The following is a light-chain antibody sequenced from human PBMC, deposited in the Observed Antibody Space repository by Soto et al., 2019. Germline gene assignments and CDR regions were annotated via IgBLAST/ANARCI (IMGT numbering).Light chain of an antibody. J-gene: IGKJ1*01. V-gene: IGKV1-5*01. Sequence: DIQMTQSPPTLSASVGDRVTITCRASQSISIWLAWYQQKPGKAPKLLIYDASTLESGVPSRFSGSGSGTDFTLTISSRQPDDFATYYCQQYNYYGTFGQGTKVEIK. CDR2: DAS. CDR3: QQYNYYGT. CDR1: QSISIW.